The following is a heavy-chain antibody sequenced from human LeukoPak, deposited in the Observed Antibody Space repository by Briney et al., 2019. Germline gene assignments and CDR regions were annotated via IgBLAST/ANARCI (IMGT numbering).Heavy chain of an antibody. CDR3: ASTPTSSGSYFWFDP. J-gene: IGHJ5*02. CDR2: IYISGST. Sequence: SQTLSLTCTVSGGSISSGSYYRSWIRQPAGKGLEWIGRIYISGSTNYNPSLKSRVTISVDTSKNQFSLKLSSVTAADTAVYYCASTPTSSGSYFWFDPWGQGTLVTVSS. V-gene: IGHV4-61*02. CDR1: GGSISSGSYY. D-gene: IGHD1-26*01.